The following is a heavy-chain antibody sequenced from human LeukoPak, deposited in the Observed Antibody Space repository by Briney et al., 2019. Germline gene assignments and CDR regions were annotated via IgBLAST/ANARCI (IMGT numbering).Heavy chain of an antibody. V-gene: IGHV4-4*07. D-gene: IGHD6-19*01. J-gene: IGHJ6*03. CDR1: AGSFYIYS. Sequence: SETLSLTCTVSAGSFYIYSWNWIRQPAGKGLEWIGRIYISGSGSTNYNPSLKSRVTMSVDTSKNQFSLKLSSVTAADTAVYDCARDKRVAVAGTYIYYYYMDVWGNGTTVTISS. CDR3: ARDKRVAVAGTYIYYYYMDV. CDR2: IYISGSGST.